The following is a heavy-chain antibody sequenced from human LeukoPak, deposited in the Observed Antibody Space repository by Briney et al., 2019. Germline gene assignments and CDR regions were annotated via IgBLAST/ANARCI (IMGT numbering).Heavy chain of an antibody. Sequence: GGSLRLSCSASRFTFSSSLMFWVRQAPGKGLEYVAAVSGDGVTTYHAGTVYGRFTISRDNSKNTLYLQMTSLRAEDTALYYCVKDNGQGGFDYWGQGTQVTVSS. D-gene: IGHD3-16*01. CDR1: RFTFSSSL. J-gene: IGHJ4*02. CDR2: VSGDGVTT. V-gene: IGHV3-64D*09. CDR3: VKDNGQGGFDY.